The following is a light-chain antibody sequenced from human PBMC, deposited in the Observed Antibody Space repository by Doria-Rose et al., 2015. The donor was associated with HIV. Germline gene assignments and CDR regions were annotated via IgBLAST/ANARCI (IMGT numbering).Light chain of an antibody. V-gene: IGKV3-20*01. CDR2: DGT. CDR1: QSFSSTY. J-gene: IGKJ1*01. CDR3: HQYGTSWT. Sequence: TQSPGTLSLSPGERATLSCRASQSFSSTYLAWYQQKPGQAPSLLIYDGTTRATGIPDRFSASGSGTDFTLTINRLEPEDFALYYCHQYGTSWTFGQGTKVEI.